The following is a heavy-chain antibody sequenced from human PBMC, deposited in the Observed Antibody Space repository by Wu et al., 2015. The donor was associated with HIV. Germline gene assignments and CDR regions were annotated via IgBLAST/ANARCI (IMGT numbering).Heavy chain of an antibody. V-gene: IGHV1-69*05. Sequence: QVQLVQSGAEVKKPGSSVKVSCKASGGTFSSYAISWVRQAPGQGLEWMGRIIPIFGTANYAQKFQGRVTITTDESTSTAYMELSSLRSEDTAVYYCAASRRGYSYGYFGVVDYFDYWGQGTLVTVSS. D-gene: IGHD5-18*01. CDR2: IIPIFGTA. CDR1: GGTFSSYA. J-gene: IGHJ4*02. CDR3: AASRRGYSYGYFGVVDYFDY.